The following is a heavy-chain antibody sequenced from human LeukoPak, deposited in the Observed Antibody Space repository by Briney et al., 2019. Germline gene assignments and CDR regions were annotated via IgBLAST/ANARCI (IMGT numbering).Heavy chain of an antibody. V-gene: IGHV4-4*07. CDR2: IYTSGST. CDR3: ARDLYPYNWNYRDAFDI. Sequence: PSETLSLTCTVSGGSISSYYWSWIRQPAGKGLEWIGRIYTSGSTNYNPSLKSRVTMSVDTSKNQFSLKLSSVTAADTAVYYCARDLYPYNWNYRDAFDIWGQGTMVTVSS. J-gene: IGHJ3*02. D-gene: IGHD1-7*01. CDR1: GGSISSYY.